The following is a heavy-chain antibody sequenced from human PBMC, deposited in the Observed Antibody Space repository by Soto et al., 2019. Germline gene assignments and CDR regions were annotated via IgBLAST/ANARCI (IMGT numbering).Heavy chain of an antibody. V-gene: IGHV4-61*01. D-gene: IGHD6-13*01. CDR2: IYYSGST. CDR3: ASQLVHHYYYGMDV. Sequence: QVQLQESGPGLVKPSETLSLTCTVSGGSVSSGSYYWSWIRQPPGKGLAWIGYIYYSGSTNYNPSLKRRVTISVDTSKNQFSLKLSSVTAADTAVYYCASQLVHHYYYGMDVWGQGTTVTVSS. J-gene: IGHJ6*02. CDR1: GGSVSSGSYY.